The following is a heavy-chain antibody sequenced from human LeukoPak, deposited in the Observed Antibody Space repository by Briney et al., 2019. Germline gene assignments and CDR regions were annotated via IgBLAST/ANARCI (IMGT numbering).Heavy chain of an antibody. J-gene: IGHJ3*02. CDR3: ARDLYSSRTNDAFVI. Sequence: SETLSLTCTVSGGSISSSSYYWGWIRQPPGKGLEWIGSISYSGSTHYDPSLKSRVTISVDTSKNQFSLRLSSVTAADTAVYYCARDLYSSRTNDAFVIWGQGTMLTISS. CDR2: ISYSGST. D-gene: IGHD6-13*01. CDR1: GGSISSSSYY. V-gene: IGHV4-39*07.